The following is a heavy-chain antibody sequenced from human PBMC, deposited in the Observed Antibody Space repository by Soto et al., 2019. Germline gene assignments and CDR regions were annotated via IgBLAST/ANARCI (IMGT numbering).Heavy chain of an antibody. V-gene: IGHV3-64D*06. CDR3: VKPPAYYYDASNYYSV. J-gene: IGHJ4*02. D-gene: IGHD3-22*01. CDR2: ITSNGSST. Sequence: GSLRLSCSASGFTFSTYEMHWVRQAPGKGLQYVSGITSNGSSTNYADSVKARFTISRDNSKNTLYLQMSSLRAEDTAVYYCVKPPAYYYDASNYYSVGGQGTLVTGSS. CDR1: GFTFSTYE.